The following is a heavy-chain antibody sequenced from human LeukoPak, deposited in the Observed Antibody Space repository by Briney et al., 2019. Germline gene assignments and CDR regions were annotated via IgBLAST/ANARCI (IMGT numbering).Heavy chain of an antibody. D-gene: IGHD3-10*01. Sequence: PSETLSLTCNVSGGSIHSYYWNWIRQPAGKGLEWIGRIYTSGSTNYNPSLKSRVTISVDKSKNQFSLKLSSVTAADTAVYYCARDSMVRGVTDYWGQGTLVTVSS. V-gene: IGHV4-4*07. CDR1: GGSIHSYY. CDR3: ARDSMVRGVTDY. CDR2: IYTSGST. J-gene: IGHJ4*02.